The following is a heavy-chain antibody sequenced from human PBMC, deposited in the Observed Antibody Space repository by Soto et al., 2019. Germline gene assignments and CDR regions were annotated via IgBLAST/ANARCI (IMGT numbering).Heavy chain of an antibody. V-gene: IGHV4-34*01. J-gene: IGHJ4*02. D-gene: IGHD4-17*01. CDR2: INHSGST. CDR3: ARGPRGPGVDY. Sequence: SETLSLTCAVYGGSFSGYYWSWIRQPPGKGLEWIGEINHSGSTNYNPSLKSRVTISVDTSKNQFSLKLSSVTAADTAVYYCARGPRGPGVDYWGQGTLVTISS. CDR1: GGSFSGYY.